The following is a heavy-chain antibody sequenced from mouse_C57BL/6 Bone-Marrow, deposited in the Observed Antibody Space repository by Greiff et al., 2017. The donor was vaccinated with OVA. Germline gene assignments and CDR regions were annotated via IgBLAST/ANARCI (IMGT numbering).Heavy chain of an antibody. CDR3: TLRRGY. J-gene: IGHJ2*01. CDR2: IDPETGGT. Sequence: VKLQESGAELVRPGASVTLSCKASGYTFTDYEMHWVKQTPVHGLEWIGAIDPETGGTAYNQKFKGKAILTADKSSSTAYMELRSLTSEDSAVYYCTLRRGYWGQGTTLTVSS. D-gene: IGHD6-1*01. CDR1: GYTFTDYE. V-gene: IGHV1-15*01.